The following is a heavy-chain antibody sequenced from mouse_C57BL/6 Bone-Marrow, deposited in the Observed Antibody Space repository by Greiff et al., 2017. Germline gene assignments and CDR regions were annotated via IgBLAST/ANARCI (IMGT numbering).Heavy chain of an antibody. V-gene: IGHV1-77*01. Sequence: VQLQQSGAELVKPGASVKISCKASGYTFTDYYINWVKQRPGQGLEWIGKIGPGSGSTYYNEKFKGKATLTADKSSSTAYMQLSSLTSEDSAVYVCARHYYGSSYEDWYFDVWGTGTTVTVSS. CDR1: GYTFTDYY. CDR2: IGPGSGST. D-gene: IGHD1-1*01. J-gene: IGHJ1*03. CDR3: ARHYYGSSYEDWYFDV.